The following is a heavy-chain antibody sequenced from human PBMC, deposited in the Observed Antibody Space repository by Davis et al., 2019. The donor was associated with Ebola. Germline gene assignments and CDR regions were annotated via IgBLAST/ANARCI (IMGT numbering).Heavy chain of an antibody. J-gene: IGHJ4*02. CDR3: ARDIGGAAAGNGDY. D-gene: IGHD6-13*01. Sequence: SVKVSCKASGGTFSSYAISWVRQAPGQGLEWMGRIIPILGIANYAQKFQGRVTITADKSTSTAYMELSSLRSEDTAVYYCARDIGGAAAGNGDYWGQGTLVTVSS. CDR1: GGTFSSYA. V-gene: IGHV1-69*04. CDR2: IIPILGIA.